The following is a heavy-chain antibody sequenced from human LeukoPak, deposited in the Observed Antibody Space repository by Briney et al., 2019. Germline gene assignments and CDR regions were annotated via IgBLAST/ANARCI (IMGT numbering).Heavy chain of an antibody. CDR3: TTDAGYSSGWYNY. CDR2: IKSKTEGGTI. D-gene: IGHD6-19*01. CDR1: GFTFSSYS. J-gene: IGHJ4*02. V-gene: IGHV3-15*01. Sequence: AGGSLRLSCAASGFTFSSYSMNWVRQAPGKGLEWVGRIKSKTEGGTIDYAAPVKGRFTISRDDSKNMVYLQMNSLKTEDTAVYYCTTDAGYSSGWYNYWGQGILVTVSS.